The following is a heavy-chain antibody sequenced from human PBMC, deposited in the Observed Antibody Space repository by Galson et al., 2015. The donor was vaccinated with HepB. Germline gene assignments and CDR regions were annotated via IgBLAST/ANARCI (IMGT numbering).Heavy chain of an antibody. V-gene: IGHV3-30*18. CDR2: ISYDGSTK. CDR1: GFAFSSYG. D-gene: IGHD2-15*01. CDR3: VKEGYNYGGDS. J-gene: IGHJ4*02. Sequence: SLRLSCAASGFAFSSYGMHWVRQAPGKGLEWVAVISYDGSTKYYIDSVKGRFTISRDNSKNTVYLHMNSPRAVDTALYYCVKEGYNYGGDSWGQGTLVTVSS.